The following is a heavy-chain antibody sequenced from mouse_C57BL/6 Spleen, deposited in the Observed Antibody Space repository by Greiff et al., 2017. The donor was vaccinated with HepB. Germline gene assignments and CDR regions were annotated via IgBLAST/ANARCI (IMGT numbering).Heavy chain of an antibody. V-gene: IGHV3-6*01. CDR2: ISYDGSN. Sequence: VQLKESGPGLVKPSQSLSLTCSVTGYSITSGYYWNWIRQFPGNKLEWMGYISYDGSNNYNPSLKNRISITRDTSKNQFFLKLNSVTTEDTATYYCSGDWFAYWGQGTLVTVSA. D-gene: IGHD1-3*01. CDR1: GYSITSGYY. CDR3: SGDWFAY. J-gene: IGHJ3*01.